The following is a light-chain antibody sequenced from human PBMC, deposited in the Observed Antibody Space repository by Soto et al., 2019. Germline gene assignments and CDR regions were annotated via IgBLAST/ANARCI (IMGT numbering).Light chain of an antibody. CDR1: QSLIHSDGNTY. J-gene: IGKJ1*01. CDR2: EVS. V-gene: IGKV2-30*02. Sequence: DVVMTQSPLSLPVTLGQPASISCRSSQSLIHSDGNTYLSWFQQRPGQSPRRLIYEVSDRDSGVPHRFTGSGSGTDFTLKISRVEAEDVGVYYCMQGTHWPWTFGQGTEVKIK. CDR3: MQGTHWPWT.